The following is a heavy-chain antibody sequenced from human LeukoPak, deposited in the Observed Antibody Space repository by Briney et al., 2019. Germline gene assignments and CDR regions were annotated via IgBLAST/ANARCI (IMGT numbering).Heavy chain of an antibody. J-gene: IGHJ3*02. Sequence: SETLSLTCTVSGGAITSGGYYWSWIRQPPGKGLEWIGYIYHSGSTYYNPSLKSRVTISVDRSKNQFSLKLSSVTAADTAVYYCARAVCSTSCYWFNFGAFDIWGQGTMVTVSS. D-gene: IGHD2-2*01. CDR3: ARAVCSTSCYWFNFGAFDI. V-gene: IGHV4-30-2*01. CDR2: IYHSGST. CDR1: GGAITSGGYY.